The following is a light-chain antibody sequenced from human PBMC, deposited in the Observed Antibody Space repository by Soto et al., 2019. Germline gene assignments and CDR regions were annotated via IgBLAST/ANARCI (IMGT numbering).Light chain of an antibody. CDR3: SSYAGKNSLV. V-gene: IGLV2-8*01. J-gene: IGLJ1*01. CDR2: DVN. Sequence: QSVLTQPPSASGSPGQSVIISCTGTSSDIGFYNYVSWHQHHPGRAPKLIIYDVNKRPSGVPHRFSGSKSGDSASLTVSGLQPEDEADYYCSSYAGKNSLVFGTGTRVTVL. CDR1: SSDIGFYNY.